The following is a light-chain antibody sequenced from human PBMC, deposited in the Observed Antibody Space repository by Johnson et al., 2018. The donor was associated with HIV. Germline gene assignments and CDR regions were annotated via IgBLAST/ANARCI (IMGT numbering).Light chain of an antibody. V-gene: IGLV1-51*02. CDR2: ENN. J-gene: IGLJ1*01. CDR1: SSNIGNNY. CDR3: GTWDSSLRGV. Sequence: QSVLTQPPSVSAAPGQKVTISCSGSSSNIGNNYVSWYQQLPGTAPKLLIYENNKRPSGIPDRFSGSKSGTSATLGITGLQTGDEADYYCGTWDSSLRGVVVTGSKVTV.